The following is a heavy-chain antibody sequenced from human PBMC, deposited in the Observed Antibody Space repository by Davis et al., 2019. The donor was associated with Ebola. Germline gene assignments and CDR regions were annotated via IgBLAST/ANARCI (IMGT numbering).Heavy chain of an antibody. J-gene: IGHJ4*02. CDR2: IFYSGST. CDR1: GDSISDNSYY. D-gene: IGHD6-13*01. V-gene: IGHV4-39*01. CDR3: ARAFIAATVDF. Sequence: SETLSLTCTVSGDSISDNSYYWVWIRQPPGKGLEWIGNIFYSGSTHYNPSLKSRVTISVDTSKNQFSLKLTPVTAADTAVYYCARAFIAATVDFWGQGTLVTVAS.